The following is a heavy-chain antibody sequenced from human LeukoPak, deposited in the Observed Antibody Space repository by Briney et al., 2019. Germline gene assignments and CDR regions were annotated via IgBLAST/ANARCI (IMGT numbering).Heavy chain of an antibody. CDR1: GFTFSSFD. J-gene: IGHJ6*03. Sequence: GGSLRLSCAASGFTFSSFDMHWVRQPTGQGLEWVSTIGTASDTYYPGSVEGRFTLSRDNAKNSLYLQMNSLTAGDTAVYYCARGPPRGKYYYMDVWGKGTTITVSS. D-gene: IGHD1-1*01. V-gene: IGHV3-13*01. CDR2: IGTASDT. CDR3: ARGPPRGKYYYMDV.